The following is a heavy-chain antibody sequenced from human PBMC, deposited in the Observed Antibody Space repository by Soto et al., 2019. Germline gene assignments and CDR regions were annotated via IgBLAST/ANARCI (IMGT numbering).Heavy chain of an antibody. J-gene: IGHJ3*02. CDR1: GFTFSTYS. D-gene: IGHD2-15*01. Sequence: EVQLVESGGGLVQPGGSLRLSCAASGFTFSTYSMNWVRQAPGKGLEWVSYISSSSRTIYYADSVKGRFTISRDNAKNSLYLQMNSLRDEDTAVYYCARAGCSGGSCYCGIHAFEIWGQGTMVTVSS. V-gene: IGHV3-48*02. CDR2: ISSSSRTI. CDR3: ARAGCSGGSCYCGIHAFEI.